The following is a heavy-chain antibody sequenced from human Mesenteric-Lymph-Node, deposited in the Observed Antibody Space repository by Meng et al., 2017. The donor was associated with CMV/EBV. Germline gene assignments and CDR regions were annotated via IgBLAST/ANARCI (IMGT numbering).Heavy chain of an antibody. Sequence: GESLKISCAASGFTFSSHWMTWVRQAPGKEPEWVASIRDDGSEKYYVDSVKGRVTISRDNAKNSLYLQMNSLRAEDTAVYYCAREYRYYDVLTGYGNSFDSWGQGTLVTVSS. CDR3: AREYRYYDVLTGYGNSFDS. J-gene: IGHJ5*01. D-gene: IGHD3-9*01. CDR2: IRDDGSEK. CDR1: GFTFSSHW. V-gene: IGHV3-7*01.